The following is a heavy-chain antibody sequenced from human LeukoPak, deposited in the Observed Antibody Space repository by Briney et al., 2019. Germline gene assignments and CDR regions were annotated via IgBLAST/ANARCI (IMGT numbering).Heavy chain of an antibody. V-gene: IGHV4-34*01. J-gene: IGHJ4*02. D-gene: IGHD6-6*01. CDR1: GGSFSGYY. CDR3: ARGSSSSFDY. Sequence: SQTLSLTCTVYGGSFSGYYWSWIRQPPGKGLEWIGEINHSGSTNYNPSLKSRVTISVDTSKNQFSLKLSSVTAADTAVYYCARGSSSSFDYWGQGTLVTVSS. CDR2: INHSGST.